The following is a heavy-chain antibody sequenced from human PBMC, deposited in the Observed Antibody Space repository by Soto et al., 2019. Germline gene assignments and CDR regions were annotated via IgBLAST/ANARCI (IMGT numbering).Heavy chain of an antibody. Sequence: NRVSKNQGKGLEWVSGISGSGDITYYADSVKGRFTISRDNSKNTLYLQLNSLRAEDTAIYYCAKSPRSGYALALDYWGEGPQVTVSS. CDR3: AKSPRSGYALALDY. V-gene: IGHV3-23*01. CDR2: ISGSGDIT. D-gene: IGHD5-12*01. J-gene: IGHJ4*02.